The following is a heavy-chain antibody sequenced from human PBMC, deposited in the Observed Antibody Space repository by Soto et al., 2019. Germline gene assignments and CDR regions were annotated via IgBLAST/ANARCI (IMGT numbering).Heavy chain of an antibody. Sequence: QVQLQESGPGLVKPSQTLSLTCTVSGGSASGGVYYWNWIRQHPENGLEWIGYIYYSGSTYYNPFFTSRVTISAHTSKNQFSLKLSSVTVTDTAVYYCARTSVAGAVYFQHWGQGTQVIVSS. V-gene: IGHV4-31*03. D-gene: IGHD6-19*01. J-gene: IGHJ1*01. CDR1: GGSASGGVYY. CDR2: IYYSGST. CDR3: ARTSVAGAVYFQH.